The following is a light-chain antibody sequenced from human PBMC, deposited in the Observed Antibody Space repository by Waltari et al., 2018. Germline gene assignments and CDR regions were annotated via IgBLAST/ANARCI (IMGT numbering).Light chain of an antibody. CDR1: QSLFYSSNNKNY. J-gene: IGKJ1*01. CDR2: WAS. CDR3: HQYYSDPPTT. V-gene: IGKV4-1*01. Sequence: IVLTQSPDSLAVSLGERPTINCRSSQSLFYSSNNKNYLAWYQKKPGQPPKMLIYWASTRESGVPDRFSGSGFGTDFSLTISNLQAEDVAVYYCHQYYSDPPTTFGQGTKVEIK.